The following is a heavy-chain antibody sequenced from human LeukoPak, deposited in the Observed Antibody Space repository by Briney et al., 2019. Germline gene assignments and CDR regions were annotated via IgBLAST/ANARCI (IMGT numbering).Heavy chain of an antibody. CDR2: IYYTGST. V-gene: IGHV4-39*07. J-gene: IGHJ4*02. CDR3: ARVTADWRIV. Sequence: PSETLSLTCTVSGDSISNPDSYWGWSRQSPGTGLEWIGNIYYTGSTYHHPSLNGRVTISIDTSRNQFSLKMTSVTAADTAVYYRARVTADWRIVWGQGTLVTVSS. D-gene: IGHD3-9*01. CDR1: GDSISNPDSY.